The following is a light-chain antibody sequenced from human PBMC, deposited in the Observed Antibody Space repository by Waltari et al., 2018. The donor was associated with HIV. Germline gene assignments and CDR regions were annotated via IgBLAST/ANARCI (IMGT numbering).Light chain of an antibody. CDR2: WSS. J-gene: IGKJ4*01. Sequence: DIQLTQSPSFLSASVGDRVTITCRASQGINHFLACYQQKPGPPPRVLFYWSSTRAAGVPDRFRGSGSGTNFSLTISGLQAEDVALYYCQQYFRLPTTFGGGTKVEIK. CDR3: QQYFRLPTT. CDR1: QGINHF. V-gene: IGKV1-27*01.